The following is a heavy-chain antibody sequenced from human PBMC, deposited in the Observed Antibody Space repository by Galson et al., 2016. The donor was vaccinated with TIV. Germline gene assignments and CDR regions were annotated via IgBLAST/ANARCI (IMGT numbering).Heavy chain of an antibody. D-gene: IGHD2-21*01. CDR1: GLIVSNNY. CDR3: ARDRRHCGNECYLYYYYGMDV. CDR2: ISSGGST. Sequence: SLRLSCAASGLIVSNNYMSWVRQAPGKGLEWVSLISSGGSTSYSDSVKGRFTISGDNSKNTLYLQMNSLRPEDTAVYYCARDRRHCGNECYLYYYYGMDVWGQGATVTVSS. V-gene: IGHV3-66*02. J-gene: IGHJ6*02.